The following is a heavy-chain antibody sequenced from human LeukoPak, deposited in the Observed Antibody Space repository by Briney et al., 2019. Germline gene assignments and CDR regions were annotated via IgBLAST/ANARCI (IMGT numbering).Heavy chain of an antibody. D-gene: IGHD3-10*01. J-gene: IGHJ4*02. Sequence: GSLRLSCAASGIIFSNYWMHWVRQAPGKGLVWVSRINRDGSSTSYADSVKGRFTISRDNAKNSLYLQMNSLRAEDTAVYYCARDLYYGSGNRYWGQGTLVTVSS. CDR2: INRDGSST. CDR1: GIIFSNYW. CDR3: ARDLYYGSGNRY. V-gene: IGHV3-74*01.